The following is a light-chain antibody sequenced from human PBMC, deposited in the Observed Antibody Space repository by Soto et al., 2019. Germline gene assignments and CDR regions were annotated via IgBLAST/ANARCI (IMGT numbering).Light chain of an antibody. J-gene: IGKJ4*01. Sequence: EIVMTQSPATLSGSPGGSATLSCRASQSVGSHLAWYQQKPGQAPRLLIYAASTRATGIPARFSGIGSGTQYSLTLSGLQSEDFAVYFCQQYDDWLRLTFGGGTKVDIK. CDR3: QQYDDWLRLT. V-gene: IGKV3-15*01. CDR2: AAS. CDR1: QSVGSH.